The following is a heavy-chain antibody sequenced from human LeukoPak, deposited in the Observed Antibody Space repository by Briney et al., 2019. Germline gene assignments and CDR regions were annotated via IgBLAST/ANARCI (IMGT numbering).Heavy chain of an antibody. CDR3: ARPELRWSAYYYMDV. CDR1: GYTFTSYA. V-gene: IGHV7-4-1*02. J-gene: IGHJ6*03. Sequence: ASVKVSCKASGYTFTSYAMNWVRQAPGQGLEWMGWINTNTWNPTYAQGFTGRFVFSLDTSVSTAYLQINTLKAEDTAVYYCARPELRWSAYYYMDVWGKGTTVTVSS. CDR2: INTNTWNP. D-gene: IGHD4-23*01.